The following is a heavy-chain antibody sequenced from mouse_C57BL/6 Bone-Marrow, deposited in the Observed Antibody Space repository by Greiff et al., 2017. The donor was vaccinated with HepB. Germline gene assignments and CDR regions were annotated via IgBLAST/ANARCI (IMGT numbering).Heavy chain of an antibody. CDR1: GYSIPSDY. CDR2: ISYSGST. J-gene: IGHJ3*01. CDR3: ARSYYDYDSWFAY. Sequence: EVKLQESGPGLAKPSQTLSLTCSVTGYSIPSDYWNWIRKFPGNKLEYMGYISYSGSTYYNPSLKSRISITRDTSKNQYYLQLNSVTTEDTATYYCARSYYDYDSWFAYWGQGTLVTVSA. D-gene: IGHD2-4*01. V-gene: IGHV3-8*01.